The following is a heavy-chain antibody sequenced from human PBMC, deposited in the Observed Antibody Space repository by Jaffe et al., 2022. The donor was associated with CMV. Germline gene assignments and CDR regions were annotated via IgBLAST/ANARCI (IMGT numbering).Heavy chain of an antibody. CDR2: IIPVFGSA. Sequence: QVQLVQSGAEVKKPGSSVRVSCTASGGTFTNYAIGWVRQAPGQGLEWMGGIIPVFGSASYAQKFQGRVTITADEATSTVYMDLSSLRSEDTAVYYCARNRGSYARFYRFDYWGQGTLVTVSS. D-gene: IGHD3-16*01. J-gene: IGHJ4*02. V-gene: IGHV1-69*01. CDR3: ARNRGSYARFYRFDY. CDR1: GGTFTNYA.